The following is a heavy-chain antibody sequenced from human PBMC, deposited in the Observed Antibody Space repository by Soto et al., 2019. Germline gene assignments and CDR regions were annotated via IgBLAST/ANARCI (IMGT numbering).Heavy chain of an antibody. CDR2: INHSGST. D-gene: IGHD4-17*01. J-gene: IGHJ4*02. V-gene: IGHV4-34*01. Sequence: SETLSLTCAVYGGSFSGYYWSWIRQPPGKGLEWIGEINHSGSTNYNPSLKSRVTISVDTSKNQFSLKLSSVTAADTAVYYCARHDYGDYFDCWGQGTLVTVSS. CDR3: ARHDYGDYFDC. CDR1: GGSFSGYY.